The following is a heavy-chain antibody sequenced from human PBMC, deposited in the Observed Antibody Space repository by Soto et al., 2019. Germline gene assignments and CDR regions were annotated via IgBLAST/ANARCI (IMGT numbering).Heavy chain of an antibody. J-gene: IGHJ6*02. CDR1: GFTFSSHT. CDR2: ISGSGIT. CDR3: AKPLGYCSSTSCYDYYYYYGMDV. V-gene: IGHV3-23*01. D-gene: IGHD2-2*01. Sequence: GSLRLSCVASGFTFSSHTMSWVRRAPGMGLEWVSTISGSGITYFADSVKGRFTISRDNSKNTSYLQMNSPRAEDTAVYYCAKPLGYCSSTSCYDYYYYYGMDVWGQGTTVTVSS.